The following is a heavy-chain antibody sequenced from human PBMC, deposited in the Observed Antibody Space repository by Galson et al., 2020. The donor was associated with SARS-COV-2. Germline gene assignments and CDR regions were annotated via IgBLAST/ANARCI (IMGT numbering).Heavy chain of an antibody. CDR2: INHSGST. CDR1: GGSFSGYY. CDR3: ARGGLSSSSSLWYFDL. V-gene: IGHV4-34*01. Sequence: SETLSLTCAVYGGSFSGYYWSWIRQPPGKGLEWIGEINHSGSTNYNPSLKSRVTISVDTSKNQFSLKLSSVTAADTAVYYCARGGLSSSSSLWYFDLWGRGTLVTVSS. D-gene: IGHD6-6*01. J-gene: IGHJ2*01.